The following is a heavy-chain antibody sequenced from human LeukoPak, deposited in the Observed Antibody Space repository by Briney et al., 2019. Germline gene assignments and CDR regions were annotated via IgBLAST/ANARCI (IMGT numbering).Heavy chain of an antibody. CDR3: AKGRRYCSGGSCYRLEGSDY. Sequence: PGGSLRLSCAASGFTFSSYGMHWVRQAPGKGLEWVAFIRYDGSNKYYADSVKGRFTISRDNSKNTLYLQMNSLRAEDTAVYYCAKGRRYCSGGSCYRLEGSDYWGQGTLVTVSS. CDR2: IRYDGSNK. V-gene: IGHV3-30*02. CDR1: GFTFSSYG. J-gene: IGHJ4*02. D-gene: IGHD2-15*01.